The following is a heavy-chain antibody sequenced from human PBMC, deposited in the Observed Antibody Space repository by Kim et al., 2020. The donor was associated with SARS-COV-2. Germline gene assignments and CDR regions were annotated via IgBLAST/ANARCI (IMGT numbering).Heavy chain of an antibody. D-gene: IGHD1-26*01. V-gene: IGHV5-51*01. Sequence: RYSPSFQGQVTISADKSISTAYLQWSSLKASDTAMYYCARIPRIVGAIDYWGQGTLVTVSS. CDR3: ARIPRIVGAIDY. J-gene: IGHJ4*02.